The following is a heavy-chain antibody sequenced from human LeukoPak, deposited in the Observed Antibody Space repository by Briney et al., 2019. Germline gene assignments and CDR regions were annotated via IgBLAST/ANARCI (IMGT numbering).Heavy chain of an antibody. J-gene: IGHJ4*02. CDR1: GGPISSGSYQ. CDR3: ARMNYYGSGSLDY. CDR2: IYTSGST. V-gene: IGHV4-61*02. Sequence: SETLSLTCTVSGGPISSGSYQWTWIRQPAGKGLEWIGRIYTSGSTNYNPSLKSRVTISVDRSKTHFSLKLSSVTAADTAVYYCARMNYYGSGSLDYWGQGTLVTVSS. D-gene: IGHD3-10*01.